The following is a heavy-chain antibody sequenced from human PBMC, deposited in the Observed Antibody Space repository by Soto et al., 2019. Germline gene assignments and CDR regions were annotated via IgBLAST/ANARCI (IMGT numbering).Heavy chain of an antibody. CDR3: AAEQLGMGATYDAFDI. CDR1: GFTFTSSA. J-gene: IGHJ3*02. Sequence: ASVKVSCKASGFTFTSSAVQWVRQARGQRLEWIGWIVVGSGNTNYAQKFQGRVTITRDMSTSTAYMELSSLRSEDTAVYYCAAEQLGMGATYDAFDIWGQGTMVTVSS. V-gene: IGHV1-58*01. D-gene: IGHD1-26*01. CDR2: IVVGSGNT.